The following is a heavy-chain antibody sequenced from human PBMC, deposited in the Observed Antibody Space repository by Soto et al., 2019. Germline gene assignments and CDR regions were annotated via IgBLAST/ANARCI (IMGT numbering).Heavy chain of an antibody. V-gene: IGHV4-34*01. CDR3: AIGLRVVVPAAKRYYFMDV. J-gene: IGHJ6*03. CDR1: GATFSVSY. D-gene: IGHD2-2*01. CDR2: INHSGST. Sequence: SDTLSLTCASYGATFSVSYGAWTRQPQGKGLEWIGEINHSGSTNYNPYLKSRVTIAVDTSKNQFSLKLSSVTAADTAVYYCAIGLRVVVPAAKRYYFMDVWGKGTTVTVSS.